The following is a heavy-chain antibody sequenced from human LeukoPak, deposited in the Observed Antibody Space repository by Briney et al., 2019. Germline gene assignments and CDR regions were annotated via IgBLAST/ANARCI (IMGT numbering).Heavy chain of an antibody. CDR3: AQVGDYYDSSGYYYGSYFDY. Sequence: SGPTLVKPTQTLTLTCTFSGFSLSTSGVGVSWIRQPPGKPLEWLAYIYWDDDKRYSPSLKSRLTITKDTSKNQVVLTMTNMDPVDTATYYCAQVGDYYDSSGYYYGSYFDYWGQGTLVTVSS. CDR1: GFSLSTSGVG. D-gene: IGHD3-22*01. J-gene: IGHJ4*02. V-gene: IGHV2-5*02. CDR2: IYWDDDK.